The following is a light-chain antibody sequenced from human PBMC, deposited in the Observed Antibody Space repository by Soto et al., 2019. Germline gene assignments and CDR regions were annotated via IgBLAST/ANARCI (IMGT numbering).Light chain of an antibody. V-gene: IGKV3-20*01. CDR3: QQYGTSPIT. CDR2: RES. J-gene: IGKJ2*01. Sequence: EIVLTQSPGTLSLSPGERATLSCRASQTVSNSYLAWYQQKPGQAPRLLIYRESSKATGIPDRFRGSGSGTDFTLTISRLEPEDFAVYYCQQYGTSPITFGHGTKLEIK. CDR1: QTVSNSY.